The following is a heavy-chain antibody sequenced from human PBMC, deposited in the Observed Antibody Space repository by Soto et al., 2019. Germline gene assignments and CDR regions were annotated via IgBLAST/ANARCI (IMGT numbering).Heavy chain of an antibody. D-gene: IGHD6-6*01. CDR3: ARDYWTPRPPLYGMDV. Sequence: GASVKVSCKASGYTLTNFYIHWVRQAPGQGLEWMGIINPSVGSTSYAQKFQGRVTMTRDTSTSTVYMELNSLRSEDTAVYYCARDYWTPRPPLYGMDVWGQGTTVTVSS. CDR1: GYTLTNFY. J-gene: IGHJ6*02. CDR2: INPSVGST. V-gene: IGHV1-46*01.